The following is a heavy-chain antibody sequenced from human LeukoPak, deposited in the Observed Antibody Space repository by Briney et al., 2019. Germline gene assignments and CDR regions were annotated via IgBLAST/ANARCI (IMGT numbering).Heavy chain of an antibody. J-gene: IGHJ4*02. CDR2: ISSNSNI. V-gene: IGHV3-21*01. Sequence: GGSLRLSCAASGFPFSSYSMNWVRQAPGKGLEWVSSISSNSNIYYADSVKGRFTISRDNAKNSLYLQMNSLRAEDTAVYYCAREESRSSRYYFDYWGQGALVTVSS. CDR1: GFPFSSYS. CDR3: AREESRSSRYYFDY. D-gene: IGHD6-6*01.